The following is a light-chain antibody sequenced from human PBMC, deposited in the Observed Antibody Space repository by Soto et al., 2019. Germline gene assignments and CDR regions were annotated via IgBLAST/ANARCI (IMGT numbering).Light chain of an antibody. CDR3: QYYDSFRT. Sequence: DIQMTQSPSSVSASVGDRVTITCRASQAIDSWLAWYQQKPGEAPRLLIFTGSLLHSGVPPRFSGSGSGTDFTLTISRLEPEDFAVYFCQYYDSFRTFGQGTKVDI. CDR2: TGS. J-gene: IGKJ1*01. V-gene: IGKV1-12*01. CDR1: QAIDSW.